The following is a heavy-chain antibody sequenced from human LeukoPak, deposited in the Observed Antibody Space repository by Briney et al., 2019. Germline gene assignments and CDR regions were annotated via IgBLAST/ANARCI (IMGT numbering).Heavy chain of an antibody. CDR1: GGSISSSSYY. CDR2: IYYSGSP. CDR3: ARARGITMIVVDL. Sequence: SETLSLTCTVSGGSISSSSYYWGWIRQPPGKGLEWIGSIYYSGSPYYNPSLKSRVTISVDTSKNQFSLKLSSVTAADTAVYYCARARGITMIVVDLWGQGTLVTVSS. V-gene: IGHV4-39*07. D-gene: IGHD3-22*01. J-gene: IGHJ5*02.